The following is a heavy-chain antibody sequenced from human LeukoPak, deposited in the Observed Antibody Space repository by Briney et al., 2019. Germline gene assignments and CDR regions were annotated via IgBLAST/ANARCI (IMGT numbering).Heavy chain of an antibody. Sequence: GGSLRLSCAASGLTFSNYAMTWVRLAPGKGLEWVSSLSGSGGGTWYAGSVKGRFTISRDNSKNTLYLQMNSLRAEDTAVYYCARADCSSSTCYLRRSWFDPWGQGTLVTVSS. CDR3: ARADCSSSTCYLRRSWFDP. CDR1: GLTFSNYA. V-gene: IGHV3-23*01. J-gene: IGHJ5*02. CDR2: LSGSGGGT. D-gene: IGHD2-2*01.